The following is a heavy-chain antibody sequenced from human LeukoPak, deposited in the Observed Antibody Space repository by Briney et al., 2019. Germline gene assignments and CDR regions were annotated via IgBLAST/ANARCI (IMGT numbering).Heavy chain of an antibody. V-gene: IGHV3-30*02. CDR2: IQPDGIDT. CDR3: AKRDRTTEFDY. Sequence: PGGSLSLFCAMSGFLLHKYGMHWARDPPGKALEWVALIQPDGIDTYYADSVKGRFTVFRDNSKSTLYLQLNSLTPDDTAIYYCAKRDRTTEFDYWGQGTLVTVSS. J-gene: IGHJ4*02. CDR1: GFLLHKYG. D-gene: IGHD1-1*01.